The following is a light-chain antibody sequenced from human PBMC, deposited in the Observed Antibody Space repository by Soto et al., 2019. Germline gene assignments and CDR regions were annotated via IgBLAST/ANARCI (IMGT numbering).Light chain of an antibody. Sequence: DIQMTQFPSSLSASVGDRVTITCRASQGITTDFAWYQQKPGKAPKRLIYAAASLQSGVPSRFSGSGSGTEFTLTISSLQPEDFATYYCLQYYSYPYTFGQGTKLEIK. CDR3: LQYYSYPYT. CDR1: QGITTD. V-gene: IGKV1-17*01. J-gene: IGKJ2*01. CDR2: AAA.